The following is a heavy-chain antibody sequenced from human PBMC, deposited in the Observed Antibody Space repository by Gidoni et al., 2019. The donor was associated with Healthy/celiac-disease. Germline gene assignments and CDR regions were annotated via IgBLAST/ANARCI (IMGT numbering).Heavy chain of an antibody. CDR3: ARDLGGTVSP. CDR2: IYYSGST. D-gene: IGHD4-17*01. Sequence: QVQLQESGPGLVKPSETLSLTCTVSGGSVSSGSYYWSWIRQPPGKGLEWIGYIYYSGSTNYNPSLKSRVTISVDTSKNQFSLKLSSVTAADTAVYYCARDLGGTVSPWGQGTLVTVSS. J-gene: IGHJ4*02. V-gene: IGHV4-61*01. CDR1: GGSVSSGSYY.